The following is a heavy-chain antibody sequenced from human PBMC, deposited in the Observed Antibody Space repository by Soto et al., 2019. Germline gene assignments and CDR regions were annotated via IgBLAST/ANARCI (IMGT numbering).Heavy chain of an antibody. CDR3: ARDPYYYDSSGYIGAFDI. D-gene: IGHD3-22*01. CDR1: GGTFSSYA. Sequence: QVPLVQSGAEVKKPGSSVKVSCKASGGTFSSYAISWVRQAPGQGLEWMGGIIPIFGTANYAQKFQGRVTITADESTSTAYMELSSLRSEDTAVYYCARDPYYYDSSGYIGAFDIWGQGTMVTVSS. CDR2: IIPIFGTA. V-gene: IGHV1-69*01. J-gene: IGHJ3*02.